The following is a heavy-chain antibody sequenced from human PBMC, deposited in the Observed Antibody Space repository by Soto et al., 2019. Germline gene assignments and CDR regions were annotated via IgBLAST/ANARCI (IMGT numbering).Heavy chain of an antibody. CDR2: IWYDGSNK. CDR3: ARVPGIAAAGIDY. J-gene: IGHJ4*02. D-gene: IGHD6-13*01. CDR1: GFTFSSYG. Sequence: GESLKISCAASGFTFSSYGMHWVRQAPGKGLEWVAVIWYDGSNKYYADSVKGRFTISRDNSKNTLYLQMNSLRAEDTAVYYCARVPGIAAAGIDYWGQGTLVTVSS. V-gene: IGHV3-33*01.